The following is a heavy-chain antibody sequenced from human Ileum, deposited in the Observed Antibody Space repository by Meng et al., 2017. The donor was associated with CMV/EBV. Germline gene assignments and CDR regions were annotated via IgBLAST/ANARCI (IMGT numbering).Heavy chain of an antibody. CDR1: GYTFTRYY. J-gene: IGHJ4*02. CDR2: FNPSGGRT. D-gene: IGHD5-18*01. Sequence: ASAKVSCKASGYTFTRYYIHWVRQAPGQGLEWMGIFNPSGGRTDSAPKFQGRVIMTGDTSTSTAYMELSSLKFEDTAVYYCANGRGIQTLDYWGQGTGVTVSS. V-gene: IGHV1-46*01. CDR3: ANGRGIQTLDY.